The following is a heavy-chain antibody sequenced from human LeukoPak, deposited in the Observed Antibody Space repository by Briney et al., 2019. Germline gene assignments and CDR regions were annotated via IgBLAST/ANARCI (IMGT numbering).Heavy chain of an antibody. CDR3: ARKRVGCSSTSCYFGYFDY. D-gene: IGHD2-2*01. Sequence: SETLSLTCAVYGGSFSGYYWSWIRQPPGKGLEWIGEINHSGSTNYNPSLKSRVTISVDTSENQFSLKLSSVTAADTAVYYCARKRVGCSSTSCYFGYFDYWGQGTLVTVSS. CDR1: GGSFSGYY. V-gene: IGHV4-34*01. CDR2: INHSGST. J-gene: IGHJ4*02.